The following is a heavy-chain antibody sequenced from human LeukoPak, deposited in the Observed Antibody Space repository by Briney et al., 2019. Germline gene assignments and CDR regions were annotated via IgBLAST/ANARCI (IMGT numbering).Heavy chain of an antibody. D-gene: IGHD6-19*01. CDR3: AKESPLYSSGWYFDY. J-gene: IGHJ4*02. CDR2: ISYDGSNK. CDR1: GFTFSSYG. V-gene: IGHV3-30*18. Sequence: GGSLRLSCAASGFTFSSYGMHWVRQAPGKGLEWVAVISYDGSNKYYADSVKGRFTISRDNSKNTLYLQMNSLRAEDTAVYYCAKESPLYSSGWYFDYWGQGTLVTVPS.